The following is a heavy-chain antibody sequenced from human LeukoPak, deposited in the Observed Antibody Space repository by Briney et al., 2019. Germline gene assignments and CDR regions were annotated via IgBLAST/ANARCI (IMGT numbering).Heavy chain of an antibody. CDR1: GGSISGYY. CDR2: IYSSGST. Sequence: SETLSLTCSVSGGSISGYYWTWIRQSPGKGPEWIGYIYSSGSTDYNPALKSRATISLDTSKNQFSLRLSSVTAADTAIYYCARADLHGGNPFDCFDIWGQGTMLTVSS. CDR3: ARADLHGGNPFDCFDI. V-gene: IGHV4-59*08. D-gene: IGHD4-23*01. J-gene: IGHJ3*02.